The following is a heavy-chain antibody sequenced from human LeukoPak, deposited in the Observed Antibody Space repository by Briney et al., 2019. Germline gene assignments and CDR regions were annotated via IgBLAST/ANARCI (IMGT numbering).Heavy chain of an antibody. CDR2: IYYTGST. D-gene: IGHD4-17*01. Sequence: PSETLSLTCTVSRGSLRSSRYYWGRIPQPPGKGHERIGSIYYTGSTYYNPALKSRVTISEDTSKNQSSLRLTSVTAADTAVYYCARRGDYGRSFDYWGQGTLVTVSS. CDR1: RGSLRSSRYY. J-gene: IGHJ4*02. CDR3: ARRGDYGRSFDY. V-gene: IGHV4-39*01.